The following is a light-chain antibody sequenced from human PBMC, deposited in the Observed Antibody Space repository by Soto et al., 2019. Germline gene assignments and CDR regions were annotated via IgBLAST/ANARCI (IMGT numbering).Light chain of an antibody. V-gene: IGLV1-40*01. CDR2: GNS. J-gene: IGLJ2*01. CDR3: TSYAGSNNFEV. CDR1: SSNIGAHYD. Sequence: QSVLTQPPSVSGAPGQRVTISCTGSSSNIGAHYDVHWYQQLPGTAPKLLIYGNSNRPSGVPDRFSGSKSGTSASLTVSGLQAEDEADYYCTSYAGSNNFEVFGGGTKLTVL.